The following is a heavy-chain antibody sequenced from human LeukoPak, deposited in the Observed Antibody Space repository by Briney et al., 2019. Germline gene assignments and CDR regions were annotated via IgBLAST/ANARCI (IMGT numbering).Heavy chain of an antibody. CDR1: GFTFNNYG. D-gene: IGHD6-19*01. CDR3: ARDFQYSSGWYGFCDY. CDR2: IWYDGSDK. V-gene: IGHV3-33*01. Sequence: GRSLRLSCAASGFTFNNYGMHWVRQAPGKGLEWVAVIWYDGSDKYYADSVKGRFTISRDNAKNSLYLQMNSLRAEDTAVYYCARDFQYSSGWYGFCDYWGQGTLVTVSS. J-gene: IGHJ4*02.